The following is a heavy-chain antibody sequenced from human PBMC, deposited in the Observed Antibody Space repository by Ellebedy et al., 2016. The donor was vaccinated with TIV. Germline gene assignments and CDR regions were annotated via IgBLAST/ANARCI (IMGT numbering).Heavy chain of an antibody. J-gene: IGHJ6*02. CDR1: GGSISSGDYY. CDR3: AREISYYYGMDV. V-gene: IGHV4-30-4*01. D-gene: IGHD3-3*01. Sequence: MPSETLSLTCAVSGGSISSGDYYWSWIRQHTGKGLEWIGYIYYSGSTYYNPSLKSRITISVDTSKNQFSLKLSSVTAADTAVFYCAREISYYYGMDVWGQGTTVTVSS. CDR2: IYYSGST.